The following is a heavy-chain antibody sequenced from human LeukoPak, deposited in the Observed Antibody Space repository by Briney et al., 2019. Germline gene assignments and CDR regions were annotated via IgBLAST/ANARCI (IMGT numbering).Heavy chain of an antibody. CDR2: ISSGSSYI. J-gene: IGHJ4*02. V-gene: IGHV3-21*01. CDR1: GFTFSRSS. Sequence: PGGSLRLSCAASGFTFSRSSMNWVRQAPGKGLEWVSSISSGSSYIYYADSVKGRFTISRDNAKNSLYLQMNSLRAEDTAVYYCARGQEGWLRLRKPSGILSPLDYWGQGTLVTVSS. CDR3: ARGQEGWLRLRKPSGILSPLDY. D-gene: IGHD5-12*01.